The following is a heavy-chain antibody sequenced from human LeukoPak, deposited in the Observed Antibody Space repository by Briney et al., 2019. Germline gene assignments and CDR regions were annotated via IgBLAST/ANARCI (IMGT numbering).Heavy chain of an antibody. J-gene: IGHJ4*02. Sequence: PSQTLSLTCTVSGGSISSGGYYWSWIRQHPGTGLEWIGYIYYSGSTYYNPSLKSRVTISVNTSKNQFSLKLSSVTAADTAVYYCARVTYCSSTSCYVYYFDYWGQGTLVTVSS. D-gene: IGHD2-2*01. V-gene: IGHV4-31*03. CDR3: ARVTYCSSTSCYVYYFDY. CDR1: GGSISSGGYY. CDR2: IYYSGST.